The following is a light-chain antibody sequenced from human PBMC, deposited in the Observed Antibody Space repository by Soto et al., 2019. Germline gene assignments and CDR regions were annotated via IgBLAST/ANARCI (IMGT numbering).Light chain of an antibody. CDR3: LQLNRYPLT. CDR1: QPISNY. V-gene: IGKV1-9*01. Sequence: DIQLTQSPSFLSASVGDRVTITCRASQPISNYLAWYQQKPGKAPELLIYSASTLQSGVPSRFSGSGGGSWTEFSLTIRALQPDDFATYYCLQLNRYPLTFVGGTKV. CDR2: SAS. J-gene: IGKJ4*01.